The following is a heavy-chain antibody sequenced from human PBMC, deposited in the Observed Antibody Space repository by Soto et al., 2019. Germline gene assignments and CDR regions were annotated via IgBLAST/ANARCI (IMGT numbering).Heavy chain of an antibody. CDR3: AIVLEFRDGHISHSHY. J-gene: IGHJ4*02. Sequence: SVKVSCKXSGGTFRNYPFSWVRQAPGQGLEWMGGIIPVIGVPSYARKFQGRVTITADASTSTVYMDLSSLTSEDTAVYFCAIVLEFRDGHISHSHYWGQGTLVTVSS. CDR2: IIPVIGVP. V-gene: IGHV1-69*10. D-gene: IGHD3-3*02. CDR1: GGTFRNYP.